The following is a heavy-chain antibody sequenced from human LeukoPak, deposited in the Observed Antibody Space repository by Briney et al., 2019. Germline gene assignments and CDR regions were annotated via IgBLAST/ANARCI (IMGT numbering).Heavy chain of an antibody. J-gene: IGHJ4*02. D-gene: IGHD5-24*01. CDR3: ARGVITNARGAFDY. CDR1: GGSISSSSYY. Sequence: KPSETLSLTCTVSGGSISSSSYYWSWIRQPPGKGLEWIGYIYYSGSTNYNPSLKSRVTISVDTSKNQFSLKLSSVTAADTAVYYCARGVITNARGAFDYWGQGTLVTVSS. CDR2: IYYSGST. V-gene: IGHV4-61*01.